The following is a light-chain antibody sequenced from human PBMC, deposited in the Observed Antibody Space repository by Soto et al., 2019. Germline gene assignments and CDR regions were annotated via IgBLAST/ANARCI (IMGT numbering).Light chain of an antibody. Sequence: QSALTKPASVSGSPGQPFTISCTGSSSAVGSYRLVSWYQCHPGKVPKLIIYEGSKRPSGVSNRFSGSEPGNTASLTISGLQAEDEADYFCSSPAPPSIVVFGTGTEVTV. CDR2: EGS. CDR3: SSPAPPSIVV. CDR1: SSAVGSYRL. V-gene: IGLV2-23*01. J-gene: IGLJ1*01.